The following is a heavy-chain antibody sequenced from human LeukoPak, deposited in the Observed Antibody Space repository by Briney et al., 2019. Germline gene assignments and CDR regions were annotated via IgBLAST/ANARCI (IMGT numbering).Heavy chain of an antibody. CDR1: GGSVSSGSYY. Sequence: SETLSLTCTVSGGSVSSGSYYWSWIRQPPGKGLEWIGYIYYSGSTNYNPSLKSRVTISVDTSKNQFSLKLSSVTAADMAVYYCARDPMTTVGYWGQGTLVTVSS. D-gene: IGHD4-11*01. CDR3: ARDPMTTVGY. V-gene: IGHV4-61*01. J-gene: IGHJ4*02. CDR2: IYYSGST.